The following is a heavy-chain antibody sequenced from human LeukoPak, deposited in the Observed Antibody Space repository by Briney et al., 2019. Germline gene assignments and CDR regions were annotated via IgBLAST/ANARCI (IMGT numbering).Heavy chain of an antibody. Sequence: GGSLRLSCAASGFTFSIYAMSWVRQAPGKGLQWVSSITSSGVGTYYADSVKGRFTISRDNSANMLYLQMNSLRLEDPAVYFCAKDRPNYYGSNGHYYRRDGDYWGQGTLVTVSS. CDR1: GFTFSIYA. CDR2: ITSSGVGT. J-gene: IGHJ4*02. V-gene: IGHV3-23*01. D-gene: IGHD3-22*01. CDR3: AKDRPNYYGSNGHYYRRDGDY.